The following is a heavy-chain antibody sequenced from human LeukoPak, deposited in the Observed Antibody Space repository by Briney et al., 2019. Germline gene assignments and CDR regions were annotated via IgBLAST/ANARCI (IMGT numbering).Heavy chain of an antibody. Sequence: GGSLRLSCAASGFTFSSYAMHWVRQAPGKGLEYVSAISSNGGSTYYANSVKGRFTISRDNAKNSLYLQMNSLRAEDTAVYYCAREGQQLVFNWFDPWGQGTLVTVSS. CDR1: GFTFSSYA. CDR3: AREGQQLVFNWFDP. J-gene: IGHJ5*02. CDR2: ISSNGGST. D-gene: IGHD6-13*01. V-gene: IGHV3-64*01.